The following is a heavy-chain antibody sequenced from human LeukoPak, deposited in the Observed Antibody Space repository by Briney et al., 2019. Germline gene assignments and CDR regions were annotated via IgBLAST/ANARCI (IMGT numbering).Heavy chain of an antibody. CDR2: INPSDGAT. J-gene: IGHJ6*03. Sequence: GASVKVSCKASGYTFSMYYIHWVRQAPGQGLEWMGMINPSDGATTYVQKIQGRLTMTRDMSTTTAYMDLRSLRSEDAAVYFCAGEQRGGLSGSLGGLFASYYTYYYMDVWGRGTTVTVSS. CDR3: AGEQRGGLSGSLGGLFASYYTYYYMDV. D-gene: IGHD3-16*01. CDR1: GYTFSMYY. V-gene: IGHV1-46*03.